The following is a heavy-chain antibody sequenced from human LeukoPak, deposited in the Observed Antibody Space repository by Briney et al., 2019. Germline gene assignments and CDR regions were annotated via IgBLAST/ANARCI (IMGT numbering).Heavy chain of an antibody. CDR3: ARMGGGVAVAGTVIGYYFDY. CDR2: IFSNDEK. V-gene: IGHV2-26*01. J-gene: IGHJ4*02. Sequence: SGPTLVKPTEALTLTCTVSGFSLSNARMGVSWIRQPPGKALEWLAHIFSNDEKSYSTSLKSRLTISKDTSKSQVVLTMTNMDPVDTATYYCARMGGGVAVAGTVIGYYFDYWGQGTLVTVSS. D-gene: IGHD6-19*01. CDR1: GFSLSNARMG.